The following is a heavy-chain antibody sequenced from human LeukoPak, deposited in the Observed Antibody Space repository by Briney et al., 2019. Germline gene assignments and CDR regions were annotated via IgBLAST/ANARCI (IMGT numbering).Heavy chain of an antibody. V-gene: IGHV4-34*01. D-gene: IGHD3-22*01. CDR3: ARGGYYYDSRPFDY. Sequence: PSETLSLTCAVYGGSFSGYYWSWIRQPPGKGLEWIGEINHSGSTNYNPSLKSRVTISVDTSKNQFSLKLSSVTAADTAVYYCARGGYYYDSRPFDYWGQGILVTVSS. J-gene: IGHJ4*02. CDR1: GGSFSGYY. CDR2: INHSGST.